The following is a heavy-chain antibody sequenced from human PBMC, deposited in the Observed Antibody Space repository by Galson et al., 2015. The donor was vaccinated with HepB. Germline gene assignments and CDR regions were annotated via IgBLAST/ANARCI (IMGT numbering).Heavy chain of an antibody. CDR1: GFIFSSSS. V-gene: IGHV3-48*01. CDR2: INDDSSAL. D-gene: IGHD3-3*01. J-gene: IGHJ4*02. Sequence: SLRLSCAASGFIFSSSSMNWVRQAPGKGLEWLSNINDDSSALYYSDSVKGRFTISRDNAKNLLYLQMNSLRAEDTAVYYCARDEAYDSHNWGQGTPVTVSS. CDR3: ARDEAYDSHN.